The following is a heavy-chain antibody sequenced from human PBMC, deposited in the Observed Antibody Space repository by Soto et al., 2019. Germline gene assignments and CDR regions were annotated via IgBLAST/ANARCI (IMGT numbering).Heavy chain of an antibody. D-gene: IGHD1-1*01. CDR1: GFNFNIYA. CDR3: ARALGNPYYFCGIDV. CDR2: ISPGGDST. J-gene: IGHJ6*04. V-gene: IGHV3-23*01. Sequence: EVQLLESGGGLVQPGGSLRLSCAASGFNFNIYAMTWVRQAPGKGLEWVSTISPGGDSTYFADSVKGRVTISRDNSKNTLALQMNSLRAEDTATYFCARALGNPYYFCGIDVWGTGTTVTVSS.